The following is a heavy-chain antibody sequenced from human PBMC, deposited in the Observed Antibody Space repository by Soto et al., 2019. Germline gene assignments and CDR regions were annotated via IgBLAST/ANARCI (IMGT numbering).Heavy chain of an antibody. V-gene: IGHV3-72*01. J-gene: IGHJ3*02. CDR2: IRNKAKSYTT. Sequence: QAPGKGLEWVGRIRNKAKSYTTQYAASVKGRFTISRDDSQKTLYWQMHSLGTGDTALYYCVRVNYYYIIFFSLDAFDI. D-gene: IGHD3-22*01. CDR3: VRVNYYYIIFFSLDAFDI.